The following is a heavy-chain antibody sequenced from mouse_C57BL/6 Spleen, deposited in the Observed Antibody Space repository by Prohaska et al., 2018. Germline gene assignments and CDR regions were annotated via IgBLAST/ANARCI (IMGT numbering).Heavy chain of an antibody. V-gene: IGHV2-9-1*01. Sequence: LVAPSQSLSITCTVSGFSLTSYAISWVRQPPGKGLEWLGVIWTGGGTNYNSALKSRLSISKDNSKSQFFLKMNSLQTDDTARYYCARSGYGSSPYFDYWGQGTTLTVSS. D-gene: IGHD1-1*01. CDR1: GFSLTSYA. CDR2: IWTGGGT. CDR3: ARSGYGSSPYFDY. J-gene: IGHJ2*01.